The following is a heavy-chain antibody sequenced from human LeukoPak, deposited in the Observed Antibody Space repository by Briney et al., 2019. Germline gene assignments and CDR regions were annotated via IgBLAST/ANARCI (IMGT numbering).Heavy chain of an antibody. V-gene: IGHV3-23*01. Sequence: GGSLRLSCTASGFTFSTYAMSWVRQAPGKGLQWVSAISGSGGDTYYADSVKGRFTISRDNSKNTLYLQMSSLRAEDTAVYYCARDWSDGFDYWGQGTLVTVSS. CDR1: GFTFSTYA. D-gene: IGHD3-3*01. CDR2: ISGSGGDT. J-gene: IGHJ4*02. CDR3: ARDWSDGFDY.